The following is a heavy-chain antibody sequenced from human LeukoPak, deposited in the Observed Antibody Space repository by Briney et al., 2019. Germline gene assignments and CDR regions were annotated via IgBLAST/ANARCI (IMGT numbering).Heavy chain of an antibody. J-gene: IGHJ5*02. D-gene: IGHD2-15*01. CDR1: GFTFSSYE. CDR3: ARGLVAVAAFNWFDP. V-gene: IGHV3-48*03. Sequence: PGGSLRLSCAASGFTFSSYEMNWVRQAPGKGLEWVSYISSSGSTIYYADSVKGRFTISRDNAKNSLYLQMNSLRAEDTAVYYCARGLVAVAAFNWFDPWGQGTLVTVSS. CDR2: ISSSGSTI.